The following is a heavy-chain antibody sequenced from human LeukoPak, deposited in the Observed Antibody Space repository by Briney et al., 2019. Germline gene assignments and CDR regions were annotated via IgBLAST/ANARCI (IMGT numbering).Heavy chain of an antibody. J-gene: IGHJ4*02. Sequence: SDTLSLTCAVYGGSFRGYYWSWIRQPPGKGLEWIGEINDSGSTHYNTSLNSRVTISVDTSKNQVYLKLSSVTAADTAIYYCARGVSHRNFDWLFYWGQGTLVTVSS. CDR1: GGSFRGYY. CDR2: INDSGST. D-gene: IGHD3-9*01. V-gene: IGHV4-34*01. CDR3: ARGVSHRNFDWLFY.